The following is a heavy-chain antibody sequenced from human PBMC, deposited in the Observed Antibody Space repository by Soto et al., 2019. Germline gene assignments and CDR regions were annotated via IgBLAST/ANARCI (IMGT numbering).Heavy chain of an antibody. CDR1: GFTFSSYA. V-gene: IGHV3-30-3*01. CDR2: ISYDGSNK. D-gene: IGHD2-2*01. Sequence: PGGSRRLSCAASGFTFSSYAMHWVRQAPGKGLEWVAVISYDGSNKYYADSVKGRFTISRDNSKNTLYLQMNSLRAEDTAVYYCARVRVPAAHHYYGMDVWGQGTTVTVSS. J-gene: IGHJ6*02. CDR3: ARVRVPAAHHYYGMDV.